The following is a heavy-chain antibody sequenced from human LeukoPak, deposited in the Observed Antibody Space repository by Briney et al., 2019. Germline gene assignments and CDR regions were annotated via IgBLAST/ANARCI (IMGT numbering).Heavy chain of an antibody. CDR2: IIPILGIA. CDR3: ASSKVIRGYSYGYAADY. CDR1: GGTFSSYA. V-gene: IGHV1-69*04. J-gene: IGHJ4*02. Sequence: GASVKVSCKASGGTFSSYAISWVRQAPGQGLEWMGRIIPILGIANCAQKFQGRVTITADKSTSTAYMELSSLRSEDTAVYYCASSKVIRGYSYGYAADYWGQGTLVTVSS. D-gene: IGHD5-18*01.